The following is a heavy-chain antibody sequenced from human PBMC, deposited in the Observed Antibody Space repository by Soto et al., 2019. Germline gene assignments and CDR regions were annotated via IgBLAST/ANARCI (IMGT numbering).Heavy chain of an antibody. CDR3: AKGLIKRERITMIIMVTPFDY. Sequence: EMQLLESGGGLVQPGGSPRLSCAASGFTFSNHAMGWVRQAPGQGLEWVSGIGGGGGSTNYAGSVKGRFTISRDNAKRSLYLQMNSLGPEDTALYYCAKGLIKRERITMIIMVTPFDYWGQGTLVTVSS. CDR2: IGGGGGST. J-gene: IGHJ4*02. V-gene: IGHV3-23*01. D-gene: IGHD3-22*01. CDR1: GFTFSNHA.